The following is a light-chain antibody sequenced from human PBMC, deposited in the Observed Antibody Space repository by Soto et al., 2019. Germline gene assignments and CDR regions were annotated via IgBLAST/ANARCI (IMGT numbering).Light chain of an antibody. CDR2: EVS. V-gene: IGLV2-14*01. Sequence: SVLTQPASVSGSPGQSIAISCTGTTSDVGGYNYVSWYQQQPANLPKNLIHEVSNRRSGVSNRFSGSKSGNTASLTISGLEPDAEAEYYSLSKISTISYVLGTGTTVTVL. CDR1: TSDVGGYNY. CDR3: LSKISTISYV. J-gene: IGLJ1*01.